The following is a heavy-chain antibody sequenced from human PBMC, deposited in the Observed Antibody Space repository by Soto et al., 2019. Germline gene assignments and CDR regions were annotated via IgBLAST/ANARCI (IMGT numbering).Heavy chain of an antibody. CDR1: GTSISTYY. CDR2: IYYSGST. D-gene: IGHD3-10*01. J-gene: IGHJ4*02. V-gene: IGHV4-59*01. CDR3: VVATHASGRYTFDH. Sequence: PSETLSLTCTVSGTSISTYYWSWIRQPPGKGLEWIGYIYYSGSTNYNPSLGGRVTISVDTSKNQFSLELSSVTAADTAVYYCVVATHASGRYTFDHWAQGTPVTVSS.